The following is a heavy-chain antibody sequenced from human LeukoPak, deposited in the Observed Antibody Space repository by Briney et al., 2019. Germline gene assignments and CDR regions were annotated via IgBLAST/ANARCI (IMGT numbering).Heavy chain of an antibody. V-gene: IGHV1-69*13. Sequence: SVKVSCKASGGTFSSYAISWVRQAPGQGLEWMGGIIPIFGTANYAQKFQGRVTITADESTSTAYMELSSLRSEDTAVYYCARDVETQWPPSPSYYYYYYGMDVWGQGTTVTVSS. CDR2: IIPIFGTA. CDR3: ARDVETQWPPSPSYYYYYYGMDV. D-gene: IGHD5-24*01. CDR1: GGTFSSYA. J-gene: IGHJ6*02.